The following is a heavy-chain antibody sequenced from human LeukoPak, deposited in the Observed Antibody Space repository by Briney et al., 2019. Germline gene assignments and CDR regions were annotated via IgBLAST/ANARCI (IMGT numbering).Heavy chain of an antibody. J-gene: IGHJ5*02. CDR1: GDRFTSYW. CDR3: ARRPLHSQNWLAP. CDR2: IFPGDSDT. Sequence: GESLKISCKGYGDRFTSYWVAWVRKMPGKGLEWMGIIFPGDSDTRYSPSIQGQVTISVDRSISTAYLQWSSLKASDTAIYYCARRPLHSQNWLAPWGQGTLDTVSS. V-gene: IGHV5-51*01.